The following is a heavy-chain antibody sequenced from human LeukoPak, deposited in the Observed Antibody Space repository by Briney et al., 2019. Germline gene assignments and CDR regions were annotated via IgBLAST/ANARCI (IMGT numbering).Heavy chain of an antibody. CDR3: ARKSRIAKLRGDDAFDI. J-gene: IGHJ3*02. CDR1: GYTFTSYG. CDR2: ISAYNGHT. Sequence: ASVKVSCKASGYTFTSYGISWVRQAPGQGLEWMGWISAYNGHTNYAQKLQGRLTMTTDTSTSTAYIELRSLRSDDTAVYYCARKSRIAKLRGDDAFDIWGQGTVVTVSS. V-gene: IGHV1-18*01. D-gene: IGHD3-10*01.